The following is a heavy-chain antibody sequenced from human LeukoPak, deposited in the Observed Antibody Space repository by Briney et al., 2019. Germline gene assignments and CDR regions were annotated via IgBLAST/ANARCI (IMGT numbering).Heavy chain of an antibody. D-gene: IGHD6-19*01. CDR1: GGSISSGGYS. J-gene: IGHJ4*02. CDR3: ARRDSSGWYYFDY. CDR2: IYYSGST. Sequence: SQTLSLTCAVSGGSISSGGYSWSWIRQPPGKGLEWIGYIYYSGSTNYNPSLKSRVTISVDTSKNQFSLKLSSVTAADTAVYYCARRDSSGWYYFDYWGQGTLVTVSS. V-gene: IGHV4-61*08.